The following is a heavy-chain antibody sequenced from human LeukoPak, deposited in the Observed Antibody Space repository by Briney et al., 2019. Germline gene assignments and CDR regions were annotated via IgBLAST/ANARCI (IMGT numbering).Heavy chain of an antibody. V-gene: IGHV3-23*01. CDR3: AKVGPAAMSYYYMDV. CDR2: ISGSGGST. D-gene: IGHD2-2*01. Sequence: GGSLRLSCAASGFTFSSYAMSWVRQAPGKGLEWVSAISGSGGSTYYADSVKGRFTISRDSSKNTLYLQMNSLRAEDTAVYYCAKVGPAAMSYYYMDVWGKGTTVTVSS. CDR1: GFTFSSYA. J-gene: IGHJ6*03.